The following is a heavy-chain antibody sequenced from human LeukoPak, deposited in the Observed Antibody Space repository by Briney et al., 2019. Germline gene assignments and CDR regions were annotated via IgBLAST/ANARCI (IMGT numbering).Heavy chain of an antibody. CDR2: IISSSSTI. CDR3: ARDADYYDSSGYYFDY. D-gene: IGHD3-22*01. CDR1: GFTFSSYS. V-gene: IGHV3-48*04. J-gene: IGHJ4*02. Sequence: GGSLRLSCAASGFTFSSYSMNWVRQAPGKGLEWVSYIISSSSTIYYADSVKGRFTISRDNAKNSLYLQMNSLRAEDTAVYYCARDADYYDSSGYYFDYWGQGTLVTVSS.